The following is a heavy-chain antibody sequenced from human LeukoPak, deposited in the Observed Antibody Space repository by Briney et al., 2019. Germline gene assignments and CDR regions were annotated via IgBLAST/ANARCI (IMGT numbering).Heavy chain of an antibody. CDR2: ISYDGSNK. V-gene: IGHV3-30*03. CDR1: GFTFSSYG. J-gene: IGHJ6*02. CDR3: ARRSGLRLDWSGELLRPRYYYAMDV. D-gene: IGHD3-10*01. Sequence: GGSLRLSCAASGFTFSSYGMHWVRQAPGKGLEWVAVISYDGSNKYYADSVKGRFTISRDNAQNSLHLQINGLKIEDTAVYYCARRSGLRLDWSGELLRPRYYYAMDVWGQGTTVTVSS.